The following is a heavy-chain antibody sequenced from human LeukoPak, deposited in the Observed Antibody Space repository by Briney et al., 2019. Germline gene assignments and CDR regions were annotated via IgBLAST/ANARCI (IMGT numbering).Heavy chain of an antibody. Sequence: PSETLSPTCAVYGGSFSGYYWSWIRQPPGKGLEWIGEINHSGSTNYNPSLKSRVTISVDTSKNQFSLKLSSVTAADTAVYYCARRRIEATIPYYYYYYMDVWGKGTTVTISS. CDR2: INHSGST. J-gene: IGHJ6*03. D-gene: IGHD5-12*01. CDR1: GGSFSGYY. V-gene: IGHV4-34*01. CDR3: ARRRIEATIPYYYYYYMDV.